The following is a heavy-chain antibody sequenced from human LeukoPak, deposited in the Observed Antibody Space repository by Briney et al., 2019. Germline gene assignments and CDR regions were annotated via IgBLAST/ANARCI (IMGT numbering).Heavy chain of an antibody. Sequence: GGSLRLSCAPSGFTFTDYLITWVRQVPPKGREWVANIQGCGSVSYYVDSVKGRFTISRENAKNSLYLQMGSLRVEDTAVYYCARGGTWELQRVFDYWGQGTPVTVSS. CDR1: GFTFTDYL. V-gene: IGHV3-7*01. CDR2: IQGCGSVS. CDR3: ARGGTWELQRVFDY. D-gene: IGHD1-26*01. J-gene: IGHJ4*02.